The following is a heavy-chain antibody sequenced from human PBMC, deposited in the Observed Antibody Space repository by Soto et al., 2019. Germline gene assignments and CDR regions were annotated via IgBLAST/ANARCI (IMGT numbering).Heavy chain of an antibody. CDR3: AKPKLRGYSYGYAY. J-gene: IGHJ4*02. CDR1: GFTFSSYA. Sequence: GGSLRLSCAASGFTFSSYAMSWVRQAPGKGLEWVSAISGSGGSTYYADSVKGRFTISRDNSKNTLYLQMNSLRAEDTAVYYCAKPKLRGYSYGYAYWGQGTLVTVSS. CDR2: ISGSGGST. V-gene: IGHV3-23*01. D-gene: IGHD5-18*01.